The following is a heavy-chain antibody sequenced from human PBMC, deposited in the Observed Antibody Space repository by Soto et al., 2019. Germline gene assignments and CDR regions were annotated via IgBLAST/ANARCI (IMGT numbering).Heavy chain of an antibody. D-gene: IGHD1-26*01. CDR1: GFTFSSYG. V-gene: IGHV3-30*18. J-gene: IGHJ4*02. Sequence: RISCAASGFTFSSYGMHWVRQAPGKGLEWVAVISYDGSNKYYADSVKGRFTISRDNSKNTLYLQMNSLRAEDTAVYYCAKDQLIVGATGVDYWGQGT. CDR3: AKDQLIVGATGVDY. CDR2: ISYDGSNK.